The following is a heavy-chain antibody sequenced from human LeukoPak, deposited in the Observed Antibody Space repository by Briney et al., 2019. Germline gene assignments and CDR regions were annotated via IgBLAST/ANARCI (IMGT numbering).Heavy chain of an antibody. Sequence: SETLSLTCAVSGYSISSGYYWGWIRQPPGKGLEWIGSIYHSGSTYYNPSLKSRVTISVDTSKNQFSLKLGSVTAADTAVYYCARHIAVAALGFDPWGQGTLVTVSS. CDR2: IYHSGST. CDR3: ARHIAVAALGFDP. V-gene: IGHV4-38-2*01. CDR1: GYSISSGYY. J-gene: IGHJ5*02. D-gene: IGHD6-19*01.